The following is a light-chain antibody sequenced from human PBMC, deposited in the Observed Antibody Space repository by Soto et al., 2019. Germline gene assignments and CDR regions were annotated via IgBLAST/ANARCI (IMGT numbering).Light chain of an antibody. CDR3: QQYGSSGT. Sequence: EIVLTQSPGTLSLSPGERATLSCRASQSVSNNYLAWYQQKPGQAPRLLIYGASNRPTGIPDRFSGSGSGTDFTLTISRLEPEDFAVYYCQQYGSSGTFGQGTKVDI. CDR1: QSVSNNY. V-gene: IGKV3-20*01. J-gene: IGKJ1*01. CDR2: GAS.